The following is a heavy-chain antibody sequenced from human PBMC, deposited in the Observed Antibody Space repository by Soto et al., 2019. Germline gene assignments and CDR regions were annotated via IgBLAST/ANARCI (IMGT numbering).Heavy chain of an antibody. Sequence: QVHLVQSGAEVKKPGASVKVSCKGSGYIFTTYGITWVRQAPGQGLEWMGWISAHNRNTNYAQKLQRRVTVTRDTSTSTAYMELRNLRSDDTAVYYCARGRYGDYWGQGALVTVPS. CDR1: GYIFTTYG. V-gene: IGHV1-18*01. CDR2: ISAHNRNT. J-gene: IGHJ4*02. CDR3: ARGRYGDY. D-gene: IGHD1-1*01.